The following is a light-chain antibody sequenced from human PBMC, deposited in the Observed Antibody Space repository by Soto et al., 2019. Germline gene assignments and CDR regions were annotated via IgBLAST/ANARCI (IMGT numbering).Light chain of an antibody. V-gene: IGKV3-11*01. CDR1: QSFRGL. Sequence: EVVLTQSPVTLSLSPGERATLSCRASQSFRGLLAWYQQKPGQAPRLLIYDAYNRATGIPPRFSGSGSGTDFTITISSLGPEDSAVYYCQQRHMWPITFGQGTRLEIK. CDR3: QQRHMWPIT. J-gene: IGKJ5*01. CDR2: DAY.